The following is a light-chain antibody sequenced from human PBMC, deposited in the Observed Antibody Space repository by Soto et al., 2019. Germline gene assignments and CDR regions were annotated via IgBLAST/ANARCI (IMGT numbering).Light chain of an antibody. CDR1: SSDVGDYNY. V-gene: IGLV2-8*01. Sequence: QSALTRPPSASGSPGQSVTISCTGTSSDVGDYNYVSWYQQHPGKAPKLMIYEVSKRPSGVPDRFSGSKSGNTASLTVSGLQAEDEADYYCSSYAVSNSLVFGGGTKVTVL. CDR3: SSYAVSNSLV. CDR2: EVS. J-gene: IGLJ2*01.